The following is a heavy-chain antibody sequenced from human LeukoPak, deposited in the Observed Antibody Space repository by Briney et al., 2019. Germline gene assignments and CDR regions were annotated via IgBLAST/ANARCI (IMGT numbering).Heavy chain of an antibody. J-gene: IGHJ4*02. Sequence: SETLSLTCAVSGYSISSGYYWGWIRQPPGKGLEWIGSIYHSGSTYYNPSLKSRVTISVDTSKNQFSLKLSSVTAADTAVYYCARVNILTGYGEFDYWGQGTLDTVSS. CDR3: ARVNILTGYGEFDY. CDR1: GYSISSGYY. CDR2: IYHSGST. D-gene: IGHD3-9*01. V-gene: IGHV4-38-2*01.